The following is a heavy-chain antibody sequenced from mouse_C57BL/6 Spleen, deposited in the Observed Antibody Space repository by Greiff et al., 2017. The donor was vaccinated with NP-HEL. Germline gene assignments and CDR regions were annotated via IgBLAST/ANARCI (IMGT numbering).Heavy chain of an antibody. CDR3: ARGNYGY. CDR2: INPSTGGT. J-gene: IGHJ2*01. Sequence: EVQLQQSGPELVKPGASVKISCKASGYSFTGYYMNWVKQSPEKSLEWIGEINPSTGGTTYNQKFKAKATLTVDKSSSTAYMQLKSLTSEDSADYYCARGNYGYWGQGTTLTVSS. D-gene: IGHD1-1*01. V-gene: IGHV1-42*01. CDR1: GYSFTGYY.